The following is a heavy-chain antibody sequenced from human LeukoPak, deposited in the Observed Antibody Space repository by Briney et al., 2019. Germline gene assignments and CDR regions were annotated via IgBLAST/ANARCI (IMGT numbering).Heavy chain of an antibody. Sequence: GGSLRLSCAASGFTFSSYATSWVRQAPGKGLEWVSYISSSSDAIYYADSVKGRFTISRDNAKNSLYLQMNSLRDEDTALYYCASSIVAAGSTYYFDSWGQGTLVTVSS. V-gene: IGHV3-48*02. CDR2: ISSSSDAI. J-gene: IGHJ4*02. CDR3: ASSIVAAGSTYYFDS. D-gene: IGHD6-13*01. CDR1: GFTFSSYA.